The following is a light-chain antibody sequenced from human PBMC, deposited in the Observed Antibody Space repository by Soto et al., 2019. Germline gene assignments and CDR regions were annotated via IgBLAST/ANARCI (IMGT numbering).Light chain of an antibody. Sequence: QSALTQPRSVSGPPGQSVTISCTGTSSDVGGYNYVSWFQQHPGKAPKLTIYAVTERPSGVPDRFSGSKSGNTASLTISGLQAEDEADYYCCSYAGTFTYVFGTGTKVTVL. CDR1: SSDVGGYNY. CDR2: AVT. V-gene: IGLV2-11*01. J-gene: IGLJ1*01. CDR3: CSYAGTFTYV.